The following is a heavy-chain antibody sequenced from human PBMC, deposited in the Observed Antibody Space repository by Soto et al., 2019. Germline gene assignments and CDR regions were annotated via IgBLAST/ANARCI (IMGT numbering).Heavy chain of an antibody. J-gene: IGHJ5*02. Sequence: SETLSLTCTVSGGSISSGGYYWSWIRQHPGKGLEWIGYIYYSGSTYYNPSLKSRVTISVDTSKNQFSLKLSSVTAADTAVYYCARERSSDSGSLGYWFDPWGQGTLVTVSS. CDR1: GGSISSGGYY. D-gene: IGHD1-26*01. CDR2: IYYSGST. V-gene: IGHV4-31*03. CDR3: ARERSSDSGSLGYWFDP.